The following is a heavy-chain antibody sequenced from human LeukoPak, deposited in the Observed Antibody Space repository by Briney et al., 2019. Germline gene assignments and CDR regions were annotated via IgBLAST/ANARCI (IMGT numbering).Heavy chain of an antibody. D-gene: IGHD2-15*01. CDR1: GYSFTSYW. CDR2: IYPGDSDT. V-gene: IGHV5-51*01. J-gene: IGHJ5*02. Sequence: GESLKISCKGSGYSFTSYWIGWVRQMPGKGLEWMGIIYPGDSDTRYSPSFQSQVTISADKSISTAYLQWSSLKASDTAMYYCARLRPYCSGGSCYSARSWFDPWGQGTLVTVSS. CDR3: ARLRPYCSGGSCYSARSWFDP.